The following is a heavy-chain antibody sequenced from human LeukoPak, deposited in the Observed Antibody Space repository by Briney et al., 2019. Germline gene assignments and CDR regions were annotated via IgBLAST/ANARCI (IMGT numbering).Heavy chain of an antibody. V-gene: IGHV1-18*01. Sequence: ASVKLSCKASGYRFYSYGISWVRQAPGLGLEWMGWISGYSGDTKYAQNLEGRVTLTTDTSTSTTYMELRSLTSDDTAVYFCARDVSGGASTGHFYWGQGTLVTVSS. CDR3: ARDVSGGASTGHFY. J-gene: IGHJ4*02. CDR1: GYRFYSYG. D-gene: IGHD1-26*01. CDR2: ISGYSGDT.